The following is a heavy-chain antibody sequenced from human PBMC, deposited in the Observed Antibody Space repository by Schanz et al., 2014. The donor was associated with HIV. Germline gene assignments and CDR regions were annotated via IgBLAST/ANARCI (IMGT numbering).Heavy chain of an antibody. CDR3: ARDGFYKRNKRFVILFDL. D-gene: IGHD3-16*01. Sequence: EVQLVESGGGLIQPGGSRRLSCAASGFAVSGNYMSWVRQAPGRGLEWVSTISGSGSVTYFADSVKGRFTISRDNFKNTLYLQMNSLRDEDTALYYCARDGFYKRNKRFVILFDLWGRGTLVTVSS. CDR1: GFAVSGNY. J-gene: IGHJ4*02. CDR2: ISGSGSVT. V-gene: IGHV3-53*01.